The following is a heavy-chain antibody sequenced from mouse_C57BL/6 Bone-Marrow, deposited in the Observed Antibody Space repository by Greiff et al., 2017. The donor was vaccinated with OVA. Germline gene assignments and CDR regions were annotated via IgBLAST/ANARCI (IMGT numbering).Heavy chain of an antibody. CDR3: AKRGFYYGSSYWYFDV. J-gene: IGHJ1*03. V-gene: IGHV2-5*01. CDR2: IWRGGST. D-gene: IGHD1-1*01. Sequence: VKLMESGPGLVQPSQSLSITCTVSGFSLTSYGVHWVRQSPGKGLEWLGVIWRGGSTDYNAAFMSRLSITKDNSKSQVFFKMNSLQADDTAIYYCAKRGFYYGSSYWYFDVWGTGTTVTVSS. CDR1: GFSLTSYG.